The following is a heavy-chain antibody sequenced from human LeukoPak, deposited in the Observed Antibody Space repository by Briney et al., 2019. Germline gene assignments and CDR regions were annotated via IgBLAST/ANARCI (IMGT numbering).Heavy chain of an antibody. Sequence: PSETLSLTCTVSGGSISSSSYYWGWIRQPPGKGLEWIGSIYYSGSTYYNPSLKSRVTISVDTSKNQFSLKLSSVTAADTAVYYCARHRDYYGSGSFELSNWFDPWGQGTLVTVSS. CDR3: ARHRDYYGSGSFELSNWFDP. J-gene: IGHJ5*02. D-gene: IGHD3-10*01. V-gene: IGHV4-39*01. CDR2: IYYSGST. CDR1: GGSISSSSYY.